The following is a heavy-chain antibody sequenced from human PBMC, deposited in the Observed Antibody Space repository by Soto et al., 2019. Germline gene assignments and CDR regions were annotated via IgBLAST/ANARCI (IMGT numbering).Heavy chain of an antibody. D-gene: IGHD4-17*01. J-gene: IGHJ2*01. V-gene: IGHV3-20*04. CDR3: TREGDYGDYIGWYFDL. Sequence: EVQLVESGGGVVRPGGSLRLSCVVSGFTSDDYGMSWVRQGPGKGLEWVAGLNWNGARTTYADSVKGRFTVSRDNAKNSLYLQMNSLTAEDTAFYYCTREGDYGDYIGWYFDLWGRGTLVTVSS. CDR1: GFTSDDYG. CDR2: LNWNGART.